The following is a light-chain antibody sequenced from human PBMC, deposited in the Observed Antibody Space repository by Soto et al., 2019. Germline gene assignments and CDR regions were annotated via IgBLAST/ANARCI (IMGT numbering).Light chain of an antibody. J-gene: IGKJ1*01. Sequence: DIHMTQSPSTLSASVVYLFSITCLAGQSISIWLAWYQQKPGKAPKLLIYDASSLQNGVPSRFRGAESGTEFTLTISSLQPDDFAVYYCQQYNSYPWTFGQGTKVDIK. CDR3: QQYNSYPWT. CDR1: QSISIW. V-gene: IGKV1-5*01. CDR2: DAS.